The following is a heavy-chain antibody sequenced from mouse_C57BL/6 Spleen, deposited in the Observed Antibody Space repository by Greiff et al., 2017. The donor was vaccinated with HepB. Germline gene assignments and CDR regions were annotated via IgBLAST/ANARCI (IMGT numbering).Heavy chain of an antibody. Sequence: EVKVVESGGGLVKPGGSLKLSCAASGFTFSSYAMSWVRQTPEKRLEWVATISDGGSYTYYPDNVKGRFTISRDNAKNNLYLQMSHLKSEDTAMYYCARADYYGSRTGSYYFDYWGQGTTLTVSS. CDR3: ARADYYGSRTGSYYFDY. CDR1: GFTFSSYA. J-gene: IGHJ2*01. D-gene: IGHD1-1*01. CDR2: ISDGGSYT. V-gene: IGHV5-4*03.